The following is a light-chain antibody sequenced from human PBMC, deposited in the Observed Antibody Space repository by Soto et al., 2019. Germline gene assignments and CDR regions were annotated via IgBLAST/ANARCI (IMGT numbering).Light chain of an antibody. Sequence: EIVLTQSPATLSLSPGERATLFCRASQSVSSYLAWYQQKPGQAPRLLIYDASNRATGIPARFSGGGSGTDFTLTISSLEPEDFAVYYCQQRSNWPTFGQGTKVEIK. J-gene: IGKJ1*01. V-gene: IGKV3-11*01. CDR1: QSVSSY. CDR2: DAS. CDR3: QQRSNWPT.